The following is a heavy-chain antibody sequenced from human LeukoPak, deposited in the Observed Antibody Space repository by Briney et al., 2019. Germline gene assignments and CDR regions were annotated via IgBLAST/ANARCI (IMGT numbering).Heavy chain of an antibody. J-gene: IGHJ4*02. V-gene: IGHV4-59*01. CDR2: IYYSGST. Sequence: SETLSLTSTVSGRSISSYYWSWIRQPTRKGLEWVGYIYYSGSTNYNPSLKSRVTISVDSSKNQFSLKLSSVTAADTAVYYCARAGDYVWGSYRSTSFDYWGQGTLVTVSS. D-gene: IGHD3-16*02. CDR3: ARAGDYVWGSYRSTSFDY. CDR1: GRSISSYY.